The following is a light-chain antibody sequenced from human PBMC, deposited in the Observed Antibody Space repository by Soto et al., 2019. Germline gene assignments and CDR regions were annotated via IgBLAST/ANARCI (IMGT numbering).Light chain of an antibody. CDR3: QQSYGTPLT. V-gene: IGKV1-39*01. CDR2: AAS. Sequence: DMEMTQSPSSLSASVGDRVTITCRASQSISNYLNWYQHKPGKVPKLLIYAASSLQSGVTTRFSGRGSGTDFTLTINSLQPEDFATYYCQQSYGTPLTFGGGTKIEIK. J-gene: IGKJ4*01. CDR1: QSISNY.